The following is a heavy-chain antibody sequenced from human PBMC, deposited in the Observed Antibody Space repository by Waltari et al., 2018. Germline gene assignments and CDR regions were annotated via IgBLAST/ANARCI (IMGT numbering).Heavy chain of an antibody. D-gene: IGHD4-17*01. Sequence: QLQLQESGPGLVKPSETLSLTCTVPGGSISSSSYYWGWIRQPPGKGLEWIGIIYSSGSTYYNPSLKRRVTISVDTSKNQFSLKLSSVTAADTAVYYCARGGYGDNAQVGWGQGTLVTVSS. CDR1: GGSISSSSYY. CDR2: IYSSGST. V-gene: IGHV4-39*07. J-gene: IGHJ4*02. CDR3: ARGGYGDNAQVG.